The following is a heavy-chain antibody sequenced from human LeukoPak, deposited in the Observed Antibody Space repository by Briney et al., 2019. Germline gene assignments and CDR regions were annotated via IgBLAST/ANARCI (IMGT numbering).Heavy chain of an antibody. J-gene: IGHJ4*02. CDR1: GASISSTSYY. Sequence: SETLSLTCTVSGASISSTSYYWGRIRQPPGKGLEWIGSTYYRGTTYYNPSLKSRVTISVDTSKNQFSLKLSSVTAADTAVYYCARDWNRYAYWGQGTLVTVSS. CDR3: ARDWNRYAY. CDR2: TYYRGTT. V-gene: IGHV4-39*07. D-gene: IGHD1-1*01.